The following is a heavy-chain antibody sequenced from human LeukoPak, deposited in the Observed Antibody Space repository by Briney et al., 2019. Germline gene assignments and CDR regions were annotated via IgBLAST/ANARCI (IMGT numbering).Heavy chain of an antibody. CDR2: IYQSGST. Sequence: SETLSLTCTVSGGSISSSSYYWGWIRQPPGKGLEWIGYIYQSGSTYYNPSLKSRVTISVDRSKNQFSLKLSSVTAADTAVYYCARAAIGGYYYYMDVWGKGTTVTVSS. D-gene: IGHD2-2*02. CDR3: ARAAIGGYYYYMDV. CDR1: GGSISSSSYY. V-gene: IGHV4-61*05. J-gene: IGHJ6*03.